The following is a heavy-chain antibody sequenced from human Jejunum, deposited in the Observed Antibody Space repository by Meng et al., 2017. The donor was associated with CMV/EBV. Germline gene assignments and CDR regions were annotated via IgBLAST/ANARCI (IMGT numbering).Heavy chain of an antibody. CDR3: ARWRSSGWYFFDF. CDR2: MNHSGST. Sequence: VTGGSVSSNTYYWAWIGQSPGEGLEWIGSMNHSGSTYHNPSLKSRVTISVDTSKNQFSLKLNSVTAADTAVYYCARWRSSGWYFFDFWGQGTLVTVSS. CDR1: GGSVSSNTYY. V-gene: IGHV4-39*07. D-gene: IGHD6-19*01. J-gene: IGHJ4*02.